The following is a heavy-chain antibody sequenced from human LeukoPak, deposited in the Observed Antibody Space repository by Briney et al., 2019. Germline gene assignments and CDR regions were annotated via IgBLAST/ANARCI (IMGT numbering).Heavy chain of an antibody. CDR2: IWNDGSNQ. CDR1: GFTFTTYG. J-gene: IGHJ4*02. Sequence: RGSLRLSCAASGFTFTTYGMHWVRQAPGKGLEWVAIIWNDGSNQFYADSVKGRFTISRDTSNNTLFLQMNSLRAEDTAVYYCTRGGLFTYDSSGYPIDFWGQGTLVTVSS. CDR3: TRGGLFTYDSSGYPIDF. V-gene: IGHV3-33*01. D-gene: IGHD3-22*01.